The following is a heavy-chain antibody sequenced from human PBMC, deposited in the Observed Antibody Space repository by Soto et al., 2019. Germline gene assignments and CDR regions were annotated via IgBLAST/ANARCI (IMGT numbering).Heavy chain of an antibody. D-gene: IGHD3-9*01. CDR3: AREEVLRYFDWLFYFDY. CDR2: IKQDGSEK. Sequence: GGSLRLSCAASGLTFSSYWMSWVRQAPGKGLEWVANIKQDGSEKYYVDSVKGRFTISRDNAKNSLYLQMNSLRAEDTAVYYCAREEVLRYFDWLFYFDYWGQGTLVTVSS. J-gene: IGHJ4*02. V-gene: IGHV3-7*01. CDR1: GLTFSSYW.